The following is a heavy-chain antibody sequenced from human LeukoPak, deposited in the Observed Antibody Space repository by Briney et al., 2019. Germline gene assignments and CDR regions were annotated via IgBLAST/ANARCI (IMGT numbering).Heavy chain of an antibody. J-gene: IGHJ5*02. D-gene: IGHD2-2*03. CDR3: ARSGYCSSTSCAPEGWFDP. Sequence: GASVKVSCKASGGTFSSHAISWVRQAPGQGLEWMGGIIPIFGTANYAQKFQGRVTITADESTSTAYMELSSLRSEDTAVYYCARSGYCSSTSCAPEGWFDPWGQGTLVTVSS. CDR1: GGTFSSHA. CDR2: IIPIFGTA. V-gene: IGHV1-69*01.